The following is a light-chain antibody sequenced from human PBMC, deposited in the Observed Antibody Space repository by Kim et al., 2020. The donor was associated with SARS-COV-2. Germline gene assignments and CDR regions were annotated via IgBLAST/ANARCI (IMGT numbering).Light chain of an antibody. CDR1: VSDIDYYNY. CDR2: KVT. J-gene: IGLJ1*01. CDR3: GAGDMSTV. Sequence: PVQSVTISCTGTVSDIDYYNYVPWYQQHPAKAPNLVINKVTKGPSEVPDRFSCSKSGNTASLTVSGLQAEDEAEYYCGAGDMSTVFGTGTKVTVL. V-gene: IGLV2-8*01.